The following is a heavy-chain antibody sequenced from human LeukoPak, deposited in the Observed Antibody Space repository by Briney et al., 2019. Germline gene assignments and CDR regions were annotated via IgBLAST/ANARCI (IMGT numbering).Heavy chain of an antibody. CDR2: ISAYNGNT. Sequence: ASVKVSCKASGYTFTSYGISWVRQAPGQGLEWMGWISAYNGNTNYAQKLQGRVTMTTDTSTSTAYMELRGLRSDDTAVYYCARGGEDYYGSGSYYGLGYYYYYMDVWGKGTTVTVSS. CDR3: ARGGEDYYGSGSYYGLGYYYYYMDV. V-gene: IGHV1-18*01. CDR1: GYTFTSYG. D-gene: IGHD3-10*01. J-gene: IGHJ6*03.